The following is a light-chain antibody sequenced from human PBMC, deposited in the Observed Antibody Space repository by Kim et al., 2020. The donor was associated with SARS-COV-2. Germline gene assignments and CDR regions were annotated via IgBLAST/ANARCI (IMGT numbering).Light chain of an antibody. CDR2: DVY. CDR3: SSYTSSSTWV. J-gene: IGLJ3*02. CDR1: STDVGGYNS. V-gene: IGLV2-14*03. Sequence: QSALTQPASVSGSPGQSITISCTGTSTDVGGYNSVSWYRQHPGKAPKLMIYDVYHRPSGVSNRFSGSKSGNTASLTISGLQAEDEADYYCSSYTSSSTWVFGGGTQLTVL.